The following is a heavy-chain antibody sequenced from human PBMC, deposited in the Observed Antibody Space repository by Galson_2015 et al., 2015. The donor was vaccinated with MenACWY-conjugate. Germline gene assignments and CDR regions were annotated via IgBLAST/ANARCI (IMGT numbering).Heavy chain of an antibody. D-gene: IGHD3-10*01. Sequence: PLRLACAASGFTFSSFGMHWVRQAPGKRPEWVAFIPYDGRKKFYTDSLKGRFTISRDNSKNTLYLQVDSLRPEDTSVYYCAEDPFGSGLFDFWGRGTMVTVSS. CDR3: AEDPFGSGLFDF. J-gene: IGHJ3*01. CDR1: GFTFSSFG. CDR2: IPYDGRKK. V-gene: IGHV3-30*18.